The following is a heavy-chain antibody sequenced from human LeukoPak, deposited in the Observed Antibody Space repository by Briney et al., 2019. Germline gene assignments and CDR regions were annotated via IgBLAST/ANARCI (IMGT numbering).Heavy chain of an antibody. Sequence: ASVKVSCKASGYIFTSYYMHWVRQAPGQGLEWMGIINPRGGSTSYAQKFQGRVTMTRDTSTSTVYMELSSLRSEDTAVYYCARDLMGYCSSTRCYGLDYWGQGTLVTVSS. CDR1: GYIFTSYY. CDR3: ARDLMGYCSSTRCYGLDY. V-gene: IGHV1-46*01. D-gene: IGHD2-2*01. J-gene: IGHJ4*02. CDR2: INPRGGST.